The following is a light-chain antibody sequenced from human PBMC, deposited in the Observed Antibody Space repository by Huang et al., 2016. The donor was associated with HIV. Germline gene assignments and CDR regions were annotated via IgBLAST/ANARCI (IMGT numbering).Light chain of an antibody. V-gene: IGKV2-28*01. J-gene: IGKJ4*01. CDR1: QSLVHDNGYSY. Sequence: DIVMTQSPLSLPVTPGEPDSISCRSSQSLVHDNGYSYLDWYRKKPGQSPQVLIYMASVRAPGLPDRFSGGGSGTNFTLEINRVDAEDVGTYYCMQSLQSLTFGGGTRLEIK. CDR2: MAS. CDR3: MQSLQSLT.